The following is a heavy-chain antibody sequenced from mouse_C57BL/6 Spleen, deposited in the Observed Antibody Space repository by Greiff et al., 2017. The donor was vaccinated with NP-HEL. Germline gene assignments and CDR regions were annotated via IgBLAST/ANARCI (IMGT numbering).Heavy chain of an antibody. CDR1: GYTFTDYY. CDR3: AREGDYDGYFGGDY. J-gene: IGHJ2*01. V-gene: IGHV1-26*01. D-gene: IGHD2-3*01. CDR2: INPNNGGT. Sequence: EVQLQQSGPELVKPGASVKISCKASGYTFTDYYMNWVKQSHGKSLEWIGDINPNNGGTSYNQKFKGKATLTVDKSSSTAYMELRSLTSEDSAVYYCAREGDYDGYFGGDYWGQGTTLTVSS.